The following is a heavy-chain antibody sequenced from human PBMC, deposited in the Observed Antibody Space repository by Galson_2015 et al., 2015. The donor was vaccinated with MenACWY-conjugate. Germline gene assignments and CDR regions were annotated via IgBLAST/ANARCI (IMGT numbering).Heavy chain of an antibody. CDR2: ISAFDSKT. V-gene: IGHV5-51*01. Sequence: SRAGVKKPGWCLVRGWGCSGYDFVTCWMGWVRQGPGKGLGCVGLISAFDSKTKYCPAFEGLVTISADNTITTAYLQWNRLQASDTAMYNSTRHPTGWRGMHVWGQGTTVTVSS. CDR1: GYDFVTCW. CDR3: TRHPTGWRGMHV. D-gene: IGHD1-26*01. J-gene: IGHJ6*02.